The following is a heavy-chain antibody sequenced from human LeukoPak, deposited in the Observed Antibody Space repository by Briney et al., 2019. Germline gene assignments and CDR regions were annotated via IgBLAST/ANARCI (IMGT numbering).Heavy chain of an antibody. V-gene: IGHV1-2*02. CDR1: GYIFTGYY. CDR3: ARVRYRLAETYIDY. D-gene: IGHD3-16*01. Sequence: ASVKVSCKASGYIFTGYYMHWVRQAPGQGLEWMGWIKPNSGDTNYAQKFQGRVTMTRDTSISTAYMELSRLRSDDTAVYYCARVRYRLAETYIDYWGQGTLVTVSS. CDR2: IKPNSGDT. J-gene: IGHJ4*02.